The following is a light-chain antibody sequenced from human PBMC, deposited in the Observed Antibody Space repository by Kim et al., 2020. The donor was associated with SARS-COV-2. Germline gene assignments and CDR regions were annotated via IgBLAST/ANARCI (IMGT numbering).Light chain of an antibody. Sequence: ENVLTQSPGTLSLSPGERVTLSCRASQSLSGSYLAWYQQKPGQAPRLLIFDASTRATGIPDRFSGSGSGTDFTLTISRLEAEDFAVYFCQQYGTAPTFGQGTRLEXK. J-gene: IGKJ5*01. CDR2: DAS. CDR1: QSLSGSY. CDR3: QQYGTAPT. V-gene: IGKV3-20*01.